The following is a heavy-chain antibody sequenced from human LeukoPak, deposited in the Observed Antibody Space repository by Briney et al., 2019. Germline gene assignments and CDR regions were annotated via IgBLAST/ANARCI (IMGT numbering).Heavy chain of an antibody. V-gene: IGHV3-66*02. CDR2: IYSDGST. Sequence: GGSLRLSCAASGLTVSSNYMSWVRQAPGKGLEWISVIYSDGSTYYADSVKGRFTISRDNSKNALYFQMNSLRVEDTAVYYYARVWVVGADYYYGMDVWGQGTTVTVSS. J-gene: IGHJ6*02. CDR1: GLTVSSNY. CDR3: ARVWVVGADYYYGMDV. D-gene: IGHD1-26*01.